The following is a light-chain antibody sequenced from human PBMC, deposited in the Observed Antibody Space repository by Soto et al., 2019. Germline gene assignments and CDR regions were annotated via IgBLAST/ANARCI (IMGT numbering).Light chain of an antibody. CDR2: VAS. J-gene: IGKJ1*01. CDR3: QKYNSAPWT. V-gene: IGKV1-27*01. Sequence: DIQMTQSPSSLSASVGDRVTITCRASQGISNYLAWYQQQPGKVPKLLIYVASTSQSGVPSRFSGSGSGTDFTLTISRLQPEDVATYYCQKYNSAPWTFGQGTKVEIK. CDR1: QGISNY.